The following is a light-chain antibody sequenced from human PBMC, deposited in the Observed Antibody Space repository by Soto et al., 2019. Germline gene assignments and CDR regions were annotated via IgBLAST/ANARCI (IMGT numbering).Light chain of an antibody. Sequence: DIQLTQSPSLLSASVGDRVTITCRASHDISTYLAWYQQKPGKAPKLMIYEASTLQSGVPSRFSGSGSGTEFTLTISGLLPEDFATYHCQQYDNLPPTFGQGTRLEIK. CDR2: EAS. CDR3: QQYDNLPPT. J-gene: IGKJ5*01. CDR1: HDISTY. V-gene: IGKV1-9*01.